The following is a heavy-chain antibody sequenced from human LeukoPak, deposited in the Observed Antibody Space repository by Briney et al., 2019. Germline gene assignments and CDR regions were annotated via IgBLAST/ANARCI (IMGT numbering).Heavy chain of an antibody. V-gene: IGHV4-4*02. CDR1: GGSISSSNW. CDR2: IYHSGST. J-gene: IGHJ4*02. D-gene: IGHD2-15*01. CDR3: ARESGGYCSGGSCPYYFDY. Sequence: SGTLSLTCAVSGGSISSSNWWSWVRQPPGKGLEWIGEIYHSGSTNYNPSLKSRVTMSVDTSRNQFSLKLSSVTAADTAVYYCARESGGYCSGGSCPYYFDYWGQGTLVTVSS.